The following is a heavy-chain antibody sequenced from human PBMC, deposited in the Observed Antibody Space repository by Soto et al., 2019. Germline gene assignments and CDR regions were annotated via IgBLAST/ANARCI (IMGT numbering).Heavy chain of an antibody. Sequence: GASVKVSFKVSGYTLTELSMHWLRQAPGKGLEWMGGFDPEDGETIYAQKFQGRVTMTEDTSTDTAYMELSSLRSEDTAVYYCATDLRRAIAAAGTGYDYWGQGTLVTVSS. CDR3: ATDLRRAIAAAGTGYDY. CDR1: GYTLTELS. CDR2: FDPEDGET. J-gene: IGHJ4*02. D-gene: IGHD6-13*01. V-gene: IGHV1-24*01.